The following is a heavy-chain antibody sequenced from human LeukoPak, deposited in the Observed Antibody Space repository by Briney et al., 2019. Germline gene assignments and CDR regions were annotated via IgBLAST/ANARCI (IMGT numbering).Heavy chain of an antibody. V-gene: IGHV4-34*01. D-gene: IGHD1-26*01. CDR1: GGSFSGYY. Sequence: SETLSLTCAVYGGSFSGYYWSWIRQPPGKGLEWIGEINHSGSANYNPSLKSRVTVSVDTSKNQLSLKVSSVTAADTAVYYCARQRIVGATTPFDYWGQGTLVTVSS. CDR3: ARQRIVGATTPFDY. CDR2: INHSGSA. J-gene: IGHJ4*02.